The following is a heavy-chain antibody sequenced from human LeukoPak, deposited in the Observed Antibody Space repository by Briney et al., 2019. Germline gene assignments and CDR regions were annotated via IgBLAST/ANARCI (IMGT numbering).Heavy chain of an antibody. Sequence: ASVKVSCKAFGYTFTGYYMHWVRQAPGQGLEWMGWINPDSGGTNYAQKFQGRVTMTRDTSISTAYMELSRLRSDDTAVYYCARVLTTRYYYYYYGMDVWGQGTTVTVSS. CDR3: ARVLTTRYYYYYYGMDV. CDR1: GYTFTGYY. D-gene: IGHD1-26*01. J-gene: IGHJ6*02. V-gene: IGHV1-2*02. CDR2: INPDSGGT.